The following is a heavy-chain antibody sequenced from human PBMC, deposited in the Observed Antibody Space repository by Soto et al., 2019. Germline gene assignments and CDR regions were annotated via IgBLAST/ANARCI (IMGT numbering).Heavy chain of an antibody. CDR3: AADSRYCSGGNCEDY. J-gene: IGHJ4*02. Sequence: SVKVSCKASGFTFTSSAMQWVRQARGQRLEWIGWIVVGSGHTNYAQKFQERVTITRDMSTSTSYIELSSLRTEDTAVYYFAADSRYCSGGNCEDYWGQGTLVTVSS. CDR2: IVVGSGHT. CDR1: GFTFTSSA. D-gene: IGHD2-15*01. V-gene: IGHV1-58*02.